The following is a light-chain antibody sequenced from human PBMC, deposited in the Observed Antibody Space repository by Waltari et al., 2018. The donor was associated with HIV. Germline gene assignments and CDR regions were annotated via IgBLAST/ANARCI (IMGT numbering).Light chain of an antibody. CDR2: EVS. J-gene: IGLJ2*01. V-gene: IGLV2-14*01. CDR3: SSYSSTTTVGL. Sequence: QSALTQPASVSGSPGQSITISCTGTSSDVGNHNYVSWYQQHPDNVPTLIIYEVSTRPSGGSTRCSCSNSGNTASLTISGLQAEDEANYYCSSYSSTTTVGLFGGGTKLTVL. CDR1: SSDVGNHNY.